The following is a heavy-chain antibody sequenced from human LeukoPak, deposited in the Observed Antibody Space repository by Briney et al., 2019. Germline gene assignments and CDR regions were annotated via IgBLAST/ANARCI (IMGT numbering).Heavy chain of an antibody. D-gene: IGHD2-21*02. V-gene: IGHV3-7*01. CDR1: GFTFSDYW. Sequence: GGSLRLSCAASGFTFSDYWMNWVRQAPGKGLEWVANIDQGGGGKYYLDSVKGRFTISRDNAKSSLYLQIDSLRAEDTAVYYCARGDWAPFDYWGQGSLLTVSS. J-gene: IGHJ4*02. CDR3: ARGDWAPFDY. CDR2: IDQGGGGK.